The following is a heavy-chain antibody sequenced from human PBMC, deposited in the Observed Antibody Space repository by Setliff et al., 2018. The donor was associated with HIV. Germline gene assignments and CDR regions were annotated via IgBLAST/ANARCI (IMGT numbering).Heavy chain of an antibody. CDR1: GYNFANYW. V-gene: IGHV5-51*01. Sequence: GESLTISCKASGYNFANYWIGWVRQRPGKGLEWMGIIYPGDSDTKYSPSFQGQVSISADKSTSTAFLQWISPKASDTATYYCARQPSGFLNPKDSFDFWGQGTRVTVSS. CDR3: ARQPSGFLNPKDSFDF. J-gene: IGHJ3*01. CDR2: IYPGDSDT.